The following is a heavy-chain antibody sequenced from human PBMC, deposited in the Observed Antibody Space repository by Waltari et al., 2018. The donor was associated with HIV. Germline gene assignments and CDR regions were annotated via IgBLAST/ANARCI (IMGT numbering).Heavy chain of an antibody. CDR1: GGSIPSGNNY. CDR3: ARGRVVSDTTEYYLDY. J-gene: IGHJ4*02. D-gene: IGHD1-26*01. CDR2: MCYCGFT. Sequence: QLQLQESGPGMVTPSETLSLTCLVSGGSIPSGNNYWSWIRLAPGNGPEWIGFMCYCGFTKYNPSLQSRVTMAVDASKTQVSLTVHSVTAADTAVYYCARGRVVSDTTEYYLDYWGQGTLVTVSS. V-gene: IGHV4-61*01.